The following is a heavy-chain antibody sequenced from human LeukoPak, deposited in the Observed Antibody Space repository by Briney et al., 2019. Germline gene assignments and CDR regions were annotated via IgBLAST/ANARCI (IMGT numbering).Heavy chain of an antibody. V-gene: IGHV1-8*01. Sequence: ASVKVSCKASGYIFTSYDINWVRQATGQGLEWMGWMKPNSGNTGYAQKFQGRVTMTRNTSISTAYMELSSLRSEDTAVYYCARGSHLVGATTGVDYWGQGTLVTVSS. D-gene: IGHD1-26*01. CDR2: MKPNSGNT. CDR1: GYIFTSYD. J-gene: IGHJ4*02. CDR3: ARGSHLVGATTGVDY.